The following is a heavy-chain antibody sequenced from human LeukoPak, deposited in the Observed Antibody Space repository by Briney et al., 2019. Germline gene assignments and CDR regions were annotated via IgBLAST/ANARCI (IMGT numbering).Heavy chain of an antibody. J-gene: IGHJ5*02. CDR2: IYPGDSDT. CDR1: GYSFTSYW. CDR3: ARRGAFWSGCPSYWFDP. D-gene: IGHD3-3*01. V-gene: IGHV5-51*01. Sequence: GESLKISCKGSGYSFTSYWIGWVRQMPGKGLEWMGIIYPGDSDTRYSPSFQGQVTISADKSISTAYLQWSSLKASDTAMYYCARRGAFWSGCPSYWFDPWGQGTLVTVSS.